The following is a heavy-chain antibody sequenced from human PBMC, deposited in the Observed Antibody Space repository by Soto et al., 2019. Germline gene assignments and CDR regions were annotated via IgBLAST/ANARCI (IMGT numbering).Heavy chain of an antibody. CDR3: ARGPKGEVGGTWYYYAMDV. J-gene: IGHJ6*02. Sequence: ETLSLTCSVYGGSFSGYYWGWIRQPPGKGLEWIGEINHSGSTNYNPSLKSRVTISVDTSKNQFSLKLNSVTAADTAVYYCARGPKGEVGGTWYYYAMDVWGQGTTVTVSS. D-gene: IGHD1-26*01. CDR2: INHSGST. CDR1: GGSFSGYY. V-gene: IGHV4-34*01.